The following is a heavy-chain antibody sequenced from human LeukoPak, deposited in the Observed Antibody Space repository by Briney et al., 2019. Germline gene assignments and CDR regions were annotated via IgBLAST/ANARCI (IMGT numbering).Heavy chain of an antibody. CDR1: GFTFSSYA. D-gene: IGHD2-21*02. Sequence: SGGSLRLSCAASGFTFSSYAMSWVSQAPGKGLEWVSAISGSGGSTYYADSVKGRFTISRDNSKNTLYLQMNSLRAEDTAVYYCAKGGVVVTAIPYDAFDIWGQGTMVTVSS. V-gene: IGHV3-23*01. CDR3: AKGGVVVTAIPYDAFDI. CDR2: ISGSGGST. J-gene: IGHJ3*02.